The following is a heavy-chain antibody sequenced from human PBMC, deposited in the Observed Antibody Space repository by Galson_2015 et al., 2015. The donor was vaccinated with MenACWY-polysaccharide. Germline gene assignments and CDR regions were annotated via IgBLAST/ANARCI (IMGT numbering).Heavy chain of an antibody. CDR1: GFTFSTYW. V-gene: IGHV3-7*03. CDR2: IKQDGSAI. J-gene: IGHJ4*02. CDR3: AGGSGYLIDD. Sequence: SLRLSCAASGFTFSTYWMNWVRQAPGKGLEWVAIIKQDGSAIHYMDSVRGRFTISRDNAKNSPCLQMNSLRAEDTAVYYCAGGSGYLIDDWGQGTVVTVSS. D-gene: IGHD2-2*03.